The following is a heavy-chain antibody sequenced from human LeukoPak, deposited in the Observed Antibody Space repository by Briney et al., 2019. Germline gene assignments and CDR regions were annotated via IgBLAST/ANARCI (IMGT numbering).Heavy chain of an antibody. V-gene: IGHV1-69*05. CDR2: IIPIFGTA. CDR1: GGTFSSYA. J-gene: IGHJ4*02. D-gene: IGHD5-12*01. CDR3: ASYSGYDYTNYYFDY. Sequence: WASVKVSCKASGGTFSSYAISWVRQAPGQGLEWMGGIIPIFGTANYAQKFQGRVTITTDESTSTAYMELSSLRSEDTAVYYCASYSGYDYTNYYFDYWGQGTLVTVSS.